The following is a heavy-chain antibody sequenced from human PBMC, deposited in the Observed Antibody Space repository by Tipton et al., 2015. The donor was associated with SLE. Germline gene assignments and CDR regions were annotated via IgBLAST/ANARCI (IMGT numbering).Heavy chain of an antibody. CDR3: ATNYGDYGDGFDV. D-gene: IGHD4-17*01. CDR1: GGPFSEYY. J-gene: IGHJ3*01. Sequence: TLSLTCAVSGGPFSEYYWSWFRQPPGKGLEWIGEINQSGTTTYNPSLESRVTISLDTSKNQFSLNLATVTAADTAMYYCATNYGDYGDGFDVWGQGTMVTVSS. CDR2: INQSGTT. V-gene: IGHV4-34*01.